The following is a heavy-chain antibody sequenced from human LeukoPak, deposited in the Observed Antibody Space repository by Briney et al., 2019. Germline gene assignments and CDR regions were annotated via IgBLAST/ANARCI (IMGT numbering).Heavy chain of an antibody. CDR1: GPSISSYY. CDR2: IHARGST. J-gene: IGHJ6*03. V-gene: IGHV4-4*09. CDR3: ARHIQLLNFYCCMDV. Sequence: PSETLSLTCTVSGPSISSYYWSWIRQSPKKGLEWIGYIHARGSTNFNPSLKSRVEMSVDTSKNQFSLKLTSVTAADTAVYYCARHIQLLNFYCCMDVWGKGTTVTVSS. D-gene: IGHD2-2*01.